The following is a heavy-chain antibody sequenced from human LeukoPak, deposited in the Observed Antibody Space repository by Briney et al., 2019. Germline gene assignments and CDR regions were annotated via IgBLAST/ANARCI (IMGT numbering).Heavy chain of an antibody. CDR1: GYTFTSYY. V-gene: IGHV1-46*01. D-gene: IGHD3-3*01. J-gene: IGHJ4*02. CDR3: ARDEVPYYDFWSGYYSYYFDY. CDR2: INPSGGST. Sequence: ASVKVSCKASGYTFTSYYVHWVRQAPGQGLEWMGIINPSGGSTSYAQKFQGRVTMTRDTSTSTVYMELSSLRSEDTAVYYCARDEVPYYDFWSGYYSYYFDYWGQGTLVTVSS.